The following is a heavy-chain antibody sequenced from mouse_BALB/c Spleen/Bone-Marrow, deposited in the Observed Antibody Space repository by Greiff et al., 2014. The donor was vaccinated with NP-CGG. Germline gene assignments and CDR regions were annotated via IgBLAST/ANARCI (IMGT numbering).Heavy chain of an antibody. J-gene: IGHJ2*01. CDR2: IWTGGGT. V-gene: IGHV2-9-2*01. CDR1: GFSLTSYD. CDR3: VRGYYYGSSPFDY. D-gene: IGHD1-1*01. Sequence: VMLVESGPGLVAPSQSLSITCTVSGFSLTSYDINWIRQSPGKGLVWLGVIWTGGGTNYNSAFMSRLSISKDNSKSQVFLKMNSLQTADTAIYFCVRGYYYGSSPFDYWGQGTTLTVSS.